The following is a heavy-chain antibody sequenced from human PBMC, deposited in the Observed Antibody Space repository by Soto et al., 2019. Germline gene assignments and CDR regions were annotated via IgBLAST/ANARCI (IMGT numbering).Heavy chain of an antibody. CDR1: GFTFSSYA. D-gene: IGHD4-17*01. V-gene: IGHV3-23*01. Sequence: EVQLLESGGSLVQPGGSLRLSCAASGFTFSSYAMSWVRQAPGKGLEWVSAISGSGGSTYYADSVKGRFTISRDNSKNTLYLQMNSLRAEDTAVYYCAKGRAKTTVVADYWGQGTLVTVSS. J-gene: IGHJ4*02. CDR2: ISGSGGST. CDR3: AKGRAKTTVVADY.